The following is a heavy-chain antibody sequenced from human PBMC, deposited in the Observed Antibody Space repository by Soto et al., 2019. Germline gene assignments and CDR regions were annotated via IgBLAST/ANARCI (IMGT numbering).Heavy chain of an antibody. D-gene: IGHD2-8*01. CDR3: AKNGQPPYYYYGLDV. J-gene: IGHJ6*02. V-gene: IGHV1-18*01. Sequence: ASVKVSCKASGYTFTRYGISWVRQAPGQGLEWMGWISGYNGDTNYAQKFQDRVSMTIDTSTGTAYMELRSLTSDGTAIYYCAKNGQPPYYYYGLDVWG. CDR1: GYTFTRYG. CDR2: ISGYNGDT.